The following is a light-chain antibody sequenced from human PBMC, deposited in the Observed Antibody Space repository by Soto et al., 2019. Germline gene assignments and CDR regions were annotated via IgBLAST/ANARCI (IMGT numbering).Light chain of an antibody. V-gene: IGKV3-11*01. CDR2: NAS. CDR1: QTVGVY. J-gene: IGKJ4*01. CDR3: QKRSNWPLN. Sequence: EFVLTQSPATLSLSTGAIATLSCRASQTVGVYLAWYQQNAGQAPRLLIYNASNRATGIPARFSGSGSGTDFTLTISSLEPEDFAVYYCQKRSNWPLNCGGGTKGDIK.